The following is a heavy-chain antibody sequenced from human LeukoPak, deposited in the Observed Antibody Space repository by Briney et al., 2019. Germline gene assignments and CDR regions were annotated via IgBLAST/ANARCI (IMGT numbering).Heavy chain of an antibody. CDR2: INHSGST. Sequence: SETLSLTCAVYGGSFSGYYWSWIRQPPGKGLEWIGEINHSGSTNYNPSLNSRVTISVDTSKNQFSLKLSSVTAADTAVYYCAGRQIAAAGTSDDAFDIWGQGTMVTVSS. D-gene: IGHD6-13*01. CDR1: GGSFSGYY. CDR3: AGRQIAAAGTSDDAFDI. J-gene: IGHJ3*02. V-gene: IGHV4-34*01.